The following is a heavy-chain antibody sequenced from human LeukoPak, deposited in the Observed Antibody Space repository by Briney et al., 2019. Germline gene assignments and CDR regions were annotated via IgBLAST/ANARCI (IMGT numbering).Heavy chain of an antibody. CDR3: ARGNYYFDY. V-gene: IGHV3-23*01. J-gene: IGHJ4*02. CDR1: GFTFSSYA. Sequence: GGYLRLSCAASGFTFSSYAMTWVRQAPGKGLEWVSEISGSGESTYYGDSVKGRFTISRDNSKNTLYLQMNSLRAEDTAVYYCARGNYYFDYWGQGTLVTASS. CDR2: ISGSGEST.